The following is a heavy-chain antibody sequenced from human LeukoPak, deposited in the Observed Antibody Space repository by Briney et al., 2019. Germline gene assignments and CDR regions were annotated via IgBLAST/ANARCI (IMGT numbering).Heavy chain of an antibody. CDR3: ARRMGGELVAFDI. CDR2: ISSSSTTI. CDR1: GFTSSSYS. Sequence: PGGSLRLSCAASGFTSSSYSINWVRQAPGKGLELVSYISSSSTTIYFADSVKGRFTISRDNDKNSLYLKMTRLRDEDTAVYYCARRMGGELVAFDIWGQGTMVTVSS. V-gene: IGHV3-48*02. D-gene: IGHD1-7*01. J-gene: IGHJ3*02.